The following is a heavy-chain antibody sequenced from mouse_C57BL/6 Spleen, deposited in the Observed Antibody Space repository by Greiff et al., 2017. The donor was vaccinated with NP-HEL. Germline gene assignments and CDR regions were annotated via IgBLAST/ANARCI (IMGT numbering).Heavy chain of an antibody. CDR1: GYTFTEYT. CDR3: ARDEDGAKCGSSYIFGD. D-gene: IGHD1-1*01. Sequence: QVQLQQSGAELVKPGASVKLSCKASGYTFTEYTIHWVKQRSGQGLEWIGWFYPGSGSIKYNEKFKDKATLTADKSSSTVYMVLSRLTSEDSAVYLCARDEDGAKCGSSYIFGDWGKGTTLSVAS. CDR2: FYPGSGSI. V-gene: IGHV1-62-2*01. J-gene: IGHJ2*01.